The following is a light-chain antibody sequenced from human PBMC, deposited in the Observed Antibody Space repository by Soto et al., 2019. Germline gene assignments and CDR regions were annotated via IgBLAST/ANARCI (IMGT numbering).Light chain of an antibody. V-gene: IGLV2-8*01. Sequence: QSVLTQPPSASGSPGQSVTISCTGTSSDVGSYNYVSWYPQHPGKAPNLRIYELFKRPSGVPDRFSGSKSGNTASLTVSGLQAEDEADYYCSSYAGSNNYVFGTGTKLTVL. J-gene: IGLJ1*01. CDR2: ELF. CDR1: SSDVGSYNY. CDR3: SSYAGSNNYV.